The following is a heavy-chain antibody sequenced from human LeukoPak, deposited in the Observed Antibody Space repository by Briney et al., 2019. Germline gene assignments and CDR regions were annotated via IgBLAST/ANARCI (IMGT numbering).Heavy chain of an antibody. CDR3: AVQRGGDGYNTFDY. J-gene: IGHJ4*02. D-gene: IGHD5-24*01. CDR2: LSGGGDDT. Sequence: GGSPRLSRAASGFTFSSYAMSLVRQAPGEGLGGVSGLSGGGDDTDYAESVKGRFTISRDKSKNTVYLQMNRLSAEDTAVYYCAVQRGGDGYNTFDYWGEGTLVTVSS. V-gene: IGHV3-23*01. CDR1: GFTFSSYA.